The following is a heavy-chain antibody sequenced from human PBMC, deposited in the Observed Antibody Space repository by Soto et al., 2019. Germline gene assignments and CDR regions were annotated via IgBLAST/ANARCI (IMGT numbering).Heavy chain of an antibody. V-gene: IGHV3-23*01. J-gene: IGHJ4*02. CDR3: ATRYCSGGTCYDGALESAY. CDR2: ISGAGGGT. CDR1: GLTFSIYA. Sequence: GGSLRLSCAASGLTFSIYAMSWVRQAPGKGLEWVSTISGAGGGTFYADSVKGRFTISRDNPKNTLYLQMNSLRVEDTAVYYCATRYCSGGTCYDGALESAYWGQGTLVTVSS. D-gene: IGHD2-15*01.